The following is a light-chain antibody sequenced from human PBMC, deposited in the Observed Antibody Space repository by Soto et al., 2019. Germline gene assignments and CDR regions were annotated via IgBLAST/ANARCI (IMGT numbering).Light chain of an antibody. Sequence: EIVWPQSPGTLSLSPGERATLSCRASQSVSSSYLAWYQKKPGQDPRILIYGASSRATGIPDRFSGSGSGTDFNLTISRLEPEDFAAYEGQQSGSSTLTFSGATKVDIK. CDR3: QQSGSSTLT. CDR2: GAS. J-gene: IGKJ4*01. CDR1: QSVSSSY. V-gene: IGKV3-20*01.